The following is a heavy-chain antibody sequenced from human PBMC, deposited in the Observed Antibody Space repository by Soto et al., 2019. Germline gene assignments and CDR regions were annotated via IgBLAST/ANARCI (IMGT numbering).Heavy chain of an antibody. CDR2: VNHIGIT. CDR3: ARKGALLIGDQGVYFQH. V-gene: IGHV4-34*01. Sequence: QVQLQQWGAGLLKPSETLSLTCAVYGGSFSGYYWSWIRQTPGKGLEWIGEVNHIGITNYSPSLKSRDTTSADISRNQFSLKLSTVTVADTAIYYCARKGALLIGDQGVYFQHWGQGTPVTVSS. J-gene: IGHJ1*01. D-gene: IGHD4-17*01. CDR1: GGSFSGYY.